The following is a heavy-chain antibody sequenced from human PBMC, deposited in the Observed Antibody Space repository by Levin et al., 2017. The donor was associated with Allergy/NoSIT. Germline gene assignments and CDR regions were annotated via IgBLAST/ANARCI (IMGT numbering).Heavy chain of an antibody. J-gene: IGHJ4*02. Sequence: SETLSLTCTVSGGSISSSSYYWGWIRQPPGKGLEWIGSIYYSGSTYYNPSLKSRVTISVDTSKNQFSLKLSSVTAADTAVYYCARIVATKIHYYFDYWGQGTLVTVSS. D-gene: IGHD5-12*01. CDR2: IYYSGST. V-gene: IGHV4-39*07. CDR1: GGSISSSSYY. CDR3: ARIVATKIHYYFDY.